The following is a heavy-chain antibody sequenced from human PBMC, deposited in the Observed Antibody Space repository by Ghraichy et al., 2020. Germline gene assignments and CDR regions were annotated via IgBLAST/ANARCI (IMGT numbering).Heavy chain of an antibody. CDR2: INHSGST. V-gene: IGHV4-34*01. D-gene: IGHD4-17*01. J-gene: IGHJ6*02. CDR1: GGSFSGYY. CDR3: ATSYGDYYYYGMDV. Sequence: SETLYLTCAVYGGSFSGYYCVWIRQPPGKGLEWIGEINHSGSTNYNPSLKSRVTISVDKSKNQFSLKLSSVTAADTAVYYCATSYGDYYYYGMDVWGQGTTVTVSS.